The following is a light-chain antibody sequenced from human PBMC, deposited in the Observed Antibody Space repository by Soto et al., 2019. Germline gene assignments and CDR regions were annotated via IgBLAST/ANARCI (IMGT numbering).Light chain of an antibody. J-gene: IGKJ1*01. Sequence: DTQMTQSPSSLSASVGDRVTITCRASQGISNDLAWYQQKPGKVPKLLIYAASTLESGVPSRFSGRGSGTDFALTISSLQPEDVATYYCQNYNRAPRTFGQGTKVEIK. CDR1: QGISND. CDR2: AAS. V-gene: IGKV1-27*01. CDR3: QNYNRAPRT.